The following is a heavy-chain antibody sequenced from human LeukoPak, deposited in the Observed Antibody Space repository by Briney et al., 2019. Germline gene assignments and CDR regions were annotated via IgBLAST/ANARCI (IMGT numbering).Heavy chain of an antibody. V-gene: IGHV4-31*03. CDR1: GFSLSTSGMG. Sequence: SGPTLVKPTQTLTLTCTFSGFSLSTSGMGVGWIRQPPGKGLEWIGYIYYSGSTNYNPSLKSRITISVDTSKNQFSLKLSSVTAADTAVYYCARGRGGMWELLLDYMDVWGKGTTVTVSS. CDR3: ARGRGGMWELLLDYMDV. CDR2: IYYSGST. D-gene: IGHD1-26*01. J-gene: IGHJ6*03.